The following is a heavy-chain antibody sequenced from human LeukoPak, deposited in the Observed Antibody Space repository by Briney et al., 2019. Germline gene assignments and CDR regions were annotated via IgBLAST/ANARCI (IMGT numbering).Heavy chain of an antibody. J-gene: IGHJ4*02. CDR2: IRYDGSNK. D-gene: IGHD3-3*01. Sequence: GGSLRLSCAASGFTFSSYGMHWVRQAPGKGLEWVAFIRYDGSNKYYADSVKGRFTISRDNSKNTLYLQMNSLRAEDTAVYYCAKDEYDFWSGYLRYWGQGTLVTVSS. V-gene: IGHV3-30*02. CDR3: AKDEYDFWSGYLRY. CDR1: GFTFSSYG.